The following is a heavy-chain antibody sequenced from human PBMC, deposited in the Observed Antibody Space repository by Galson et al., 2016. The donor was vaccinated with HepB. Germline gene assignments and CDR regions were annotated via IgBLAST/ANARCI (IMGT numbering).Heavy chain of an antibody. CDR2: LYYSGST. V-gene: IGHV4-39*01. Sequence: CTVSGGSISSSRYSWGWIRQPPGKGLEWIGCLYYSGSTYYNSSLKSRVTISVDTSKNQFSLNLSAVTAADTAVYYCARYCSSTSCSRYGDILTGYDGPFWGQGTLVTVSS. CDR1: GGSISSSRYS. D-gene: IGHD2-2*01. J-gene: IGHJ4*02. CDR3: ARYCSSTSCSRYGDILTGYDGPF.